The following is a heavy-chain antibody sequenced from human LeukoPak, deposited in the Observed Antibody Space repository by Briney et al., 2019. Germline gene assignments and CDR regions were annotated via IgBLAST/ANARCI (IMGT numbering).Heavy chain of an antibody. CDR1: GFTFSDYY. CDR3: ARHMANMIPYYYYGMDV. CDR2: ISSTGGGSYI. Sequence: GGSLRLSCAASGFTFSDYYLSWIRQAPGKGLEWVSYISSTGGGSYIYYAGSVKGRFTISRDNAKNSLYLQMNSLRAEDTAVYYCARHMANMIPYYYYGMDVWGQGTTVTVSS. J-gene: IGHJ6*02. D-gene: IGHD3-22*01. V-gene: IGHV3-11*01.